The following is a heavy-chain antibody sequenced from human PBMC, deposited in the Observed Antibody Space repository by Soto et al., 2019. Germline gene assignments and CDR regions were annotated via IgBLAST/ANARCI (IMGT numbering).Heavy chain of an antibody. D-gene: IGHD5-18*01. CDR2: ISGSNSYT. CDR3: ARSRYSYGLPDY. V-gene: IGHV3-11*03. CDR1: GFTFSDYY. J-gene: IGHJ4*02. Sequence: ESGGGLVKPGGSLRLSCAASGFTFSDYYMSWIRRAPGKGLEWISYISGSNSYTNYAASVKGRFTISRDNAKNSLYLQMNSLRAEDTAVYYCARSRYSYGLPDYWGQGTLVTVSS.